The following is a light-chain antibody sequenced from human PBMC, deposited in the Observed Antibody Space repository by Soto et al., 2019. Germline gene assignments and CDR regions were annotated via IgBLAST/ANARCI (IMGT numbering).Light chain of an antibody. Sequence: GDRVTITCRPSRGIGNALAWFQQKPGKAPKLLIYDASSLESGVPQRFSGSGSGTDFTLTINSLEPEDFAVYYCQQRSNWPPITFGQGTRLEIK. V-gene: IGKV1-13*02. CDR2: DAS. CDR1: RGIGNA. J-gene: IGKJ5*01. CDR3: QQRSNWPPIT.